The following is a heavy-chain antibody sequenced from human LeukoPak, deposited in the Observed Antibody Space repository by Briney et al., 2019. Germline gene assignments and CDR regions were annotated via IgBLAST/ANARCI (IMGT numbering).Heavy chain of an antibody. CDR2: IYYSGST. V-gene: IGHV4-59*01. J-gene: IGHJ6*03. CDR3: ARAEIVVVPAALRDYYYYYMDV. Sequence: PSETLSLTCTVSGGSISSYYWSWLRQPPGKGLEWIGYIYYSGSTNYNPSLTSRVTISVDTSKNQFSLKLSSVTAADTAVYYCARAEIVVVPAALRDYYYYYMDVWGKGTTVTVSS. CDR1: GGSISSYY. D-gene: IGHD2-2*01.